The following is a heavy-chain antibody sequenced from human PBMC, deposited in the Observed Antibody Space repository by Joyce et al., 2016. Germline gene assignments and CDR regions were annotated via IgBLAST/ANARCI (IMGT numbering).Heavy chain of an antibody. J-gene: IGHJ4*02. CDR3: ARDVLTTVTKAYGY. Sequence: EVQLVESGGGLVKPGESLRLSCSASGFIFSSYSMTWVRQAPGKGLEWVLSISRDNTYIFHADSGKGRFTISRDNARNSLYLQMNSLRAEDTAVYYCARDVLTTVTKAYGYWGQGTLVAVSS. D-gene: IGHD4-11*01. CDR1: GFIFSSYS. CDR2: ISRDNTYI. V-gene: IGHV3-21*01.